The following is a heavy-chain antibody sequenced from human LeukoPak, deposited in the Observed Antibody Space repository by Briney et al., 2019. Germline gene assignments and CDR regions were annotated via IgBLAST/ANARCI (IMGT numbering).Heavy chain of an antibody. CDR1: GFTFSTYW. CDR3: AKDGRGPCSXXDXHVSYHFDY. CDR2: IRQDGSVK. V-gene: IGHV3-7*01. J-gene: IGHJ4*02. D-gene: IGHD2-2*01. Sequence: GGSLRLSCAASGFTFSTYWMSWVRQAPGKGLEWVANIRQDGSVKYYVDSVKGRFTISRDNAKNSLYLHMNSLRADDTAVYYCAKDGRGPCSXXDXHVSYHFDYWGQGILVT.